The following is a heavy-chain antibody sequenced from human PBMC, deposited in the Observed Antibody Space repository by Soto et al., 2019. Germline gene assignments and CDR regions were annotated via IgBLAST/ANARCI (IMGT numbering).Heavy chain of an antibody. V-gene: IGHV4-39*01. CDR3: ARRAGAWRFGYFDL. CDR2: IYYSGNT. J-gene: IGHJ2*01. Sequence: SETLSLTCTVSGGSISSSSYYWGWIRQPPGKGLEWIGSIYYSGNTYYNPSLKSRVTISVDTAKNQFSLKLSSVTAADTAVYYCARRAGAWRFGYFDLWGRGTLVTSPQ. D-gene: IGHD6-19*01. CDR1: GGSISSSSYY.